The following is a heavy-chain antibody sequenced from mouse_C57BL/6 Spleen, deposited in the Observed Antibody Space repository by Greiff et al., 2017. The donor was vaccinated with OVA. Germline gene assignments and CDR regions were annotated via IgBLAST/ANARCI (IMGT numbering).Heavy chain of an antibody. CDR1: GYAFSSSW. J-gene: IGHJ4*01. CDR2: IYPGDGDT. Sequence: QVQLQQSGPELVKPGASVKISCKASGYAFSSSWMNWVKQRPGKGLEWIGRIYPGDGDTNYNGKLKGKATLTADKSSSTAYMQLSSLTSEDSAVYFCAEFSTTVVRTGRWAMDDWGQGTSVTVSS. D-gene: IGHD1-1*01. CDR3: AEFSTTVVRTGRWAMDD. V-gene: IGHV1-82*01.